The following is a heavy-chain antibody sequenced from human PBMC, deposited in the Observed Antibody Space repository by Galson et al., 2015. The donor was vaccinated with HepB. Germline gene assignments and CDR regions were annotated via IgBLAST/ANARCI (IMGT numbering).Heavy chain of an antibody. V-gene: IGHV4-59*08. D-gene: IGHD3-16*01. Sequence: LSLTCTVSGGSISSYYWSWIRQPPGKGLEWIGYIYYSGSTNYNPSLKSRVTISVDTSKNQFSLKLSSVTAADTAVYFCARRGRYDAFDIWGQGIMVTVSS. CDR2: IYYSGST. CDR3: ARRGRYDAFDI. J-gene: IGHJ3*02. CDR1: GGSISSYY.